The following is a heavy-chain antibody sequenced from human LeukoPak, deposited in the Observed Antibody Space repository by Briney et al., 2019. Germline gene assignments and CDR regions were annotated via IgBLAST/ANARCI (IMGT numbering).Heavy chain of an antibody. CDR1: GYTFTSYG. D-gene: IGHD3-10*01. CDR2: ISAYNGNT. Sequence: ASVKVSCKASGYTFTSYGISWVRQAPGQGLEWMGWISAYNGNTNYAQKLQGRVTMTTDTSTSTAYMELRSLRSDDTAVYYCARERSGSKYYYGMDVWGQGTTVTVSS. J-gene: IGHJ6*02. V-gene: IGHV1-18*01. CDR3: ARERSGSKYYYGMDV.